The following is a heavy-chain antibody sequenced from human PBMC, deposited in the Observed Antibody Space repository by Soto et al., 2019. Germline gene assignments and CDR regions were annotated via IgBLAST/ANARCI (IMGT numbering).Heavy chain of an antibody. D-gene: IGHD4-17*01. CDR3: ARQGVGELHGLVDV. V-gene: IGHV4-59*08. CDR1: GGPMNNYY. J-gene: IGHJ6*02. Sequence: QVQLQESGPGLVKPSETLSLTCTISGGPMNNYYCSWFRQPRGQGLEWIGYMGYNGFTRYNPSLRSRVAMSLDTAKNQFSLNRSSVTAADTALYYCARQGVGELHGLVDVWGQGITVTVSS. CDR2: MGYNGFT.